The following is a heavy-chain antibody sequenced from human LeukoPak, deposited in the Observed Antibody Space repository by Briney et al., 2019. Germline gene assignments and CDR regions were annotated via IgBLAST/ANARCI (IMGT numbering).Heavy chain of an antibody. CDR1: GFTFGDYC. J-gene: IGHJ3*02. V-gene: IGHV3-49*04. D-gene: IGHD6-19*01. Sequence: GGSLRVSCTASGFTFGDYCMSWVRQAPGKGLEWVGLIRSKAYTGTPEYAASVKGRFTISRDDSKSIAYLQMNSLKAEDTAVYYCASSIWQWLAQDAFDIWGQGTVVPVSS. CDR3: ASSIWQWLAQDAFDI. CDR2: IRSKAYTGTP.